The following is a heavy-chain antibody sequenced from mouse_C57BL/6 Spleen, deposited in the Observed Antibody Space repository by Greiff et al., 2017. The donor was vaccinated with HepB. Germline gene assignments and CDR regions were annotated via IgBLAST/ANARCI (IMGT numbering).Heavy chain of an antibody. Sequence: QVQLQQPGAELVKPGASVKLSCKASGYTFTSYWMHWVKQRPGQGLEWMGMIHPNSGSTNYNEKFKSKATLTVDKSFSTAYMQLSSLTSEDSAVYYCASPYYGSSAHWYFDVWGTGTTVTVSS. V-gene: IGHV1-64*01. CDR2: IHPNSGST. D-gene: IGHD1-1*01. J-gene: IGHJ1*03. CDR3: ASPYYGSSAHWYFDV. CDR1: GYTFTSYW.